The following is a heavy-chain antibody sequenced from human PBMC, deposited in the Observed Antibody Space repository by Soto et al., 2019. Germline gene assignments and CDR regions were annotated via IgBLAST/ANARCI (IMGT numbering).Heavy chain of an antibody. J-gene: IGHJ4*02. V-gene: IGHV3-30*18. D-gene: IGHD6-13*01. Sequence: GGSLRLSCAASGFTFSSYGMHWVRQAPGKGLEWVAVISYDGSKKYYADSVKGRFTISRDNSKNTLDLQMNSLRAEDTAVYYCAKRRPYSSSWYEDYWGQGTLVTVSS. CDR2: ISYDGSKK. CDR1: GFTFSSYG. CDR3: AKRRPYSSSWYEDY.